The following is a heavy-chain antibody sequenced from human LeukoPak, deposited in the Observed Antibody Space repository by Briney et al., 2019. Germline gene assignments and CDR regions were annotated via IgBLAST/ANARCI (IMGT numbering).Heavy chain of an antibody. J-gene: IGHJ4*02. V-gene: IGHV4-34*01. D-gene: IGHD3-22*01. CDR3: ATSGYYFDY. CDR2: INHSGST. CDR1: GGSFSGYY. Sequence: SETLSLTCAVYGGSFSGYYWSWIRQPPGKGLEWIGEINHSGSTNYNPSLKSRVTISVDTSKNQFSLKLSSVTAADTAVYYCATSGYYFDYWGQGTLVIVSS.